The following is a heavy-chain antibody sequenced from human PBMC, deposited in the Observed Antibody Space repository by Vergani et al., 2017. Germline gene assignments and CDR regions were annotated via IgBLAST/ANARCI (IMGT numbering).Heavy chain of an antibody. J-gene: IGHJ6*02. Sequence: EVQLVESGGGLVKPGGSLRLSCAASGFTFNHYAMNWVRQAPGKGLEWVSVISGSGGSTDYAGSVKGRFTISRDSSKNTLYLQMNNLSAGDTAVYYWAKANPRNSGYDYLYYYHAMDVWGQGTTVTVSS. CDR1: GFTFNHYA. D-gene: IGHD5-12*01. V-gene: IGHV3-23*04. CDR2: ISGSGGST. CDR3: AKANPRNSGYDYLYYYHAMDV.